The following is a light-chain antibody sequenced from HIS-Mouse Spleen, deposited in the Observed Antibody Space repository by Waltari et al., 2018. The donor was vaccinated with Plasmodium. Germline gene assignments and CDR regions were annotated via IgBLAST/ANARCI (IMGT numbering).Light chain of an antibody. V-gene: IGKV1-5*03. CDR2: KAS. CDR3: QQYNSYWT. CDR1: QRISSW. Sequence: DIQMTQSPSTLSASVGDRVTITCRASQRISSWLAWYQQKPGKAPKLLIYKASSLESGVPSRFSGSGSGTEFILTISSRQPDDFATYYCQQYNSYWTFGQGTKVEIK. J-gene: IGKJ1*01.